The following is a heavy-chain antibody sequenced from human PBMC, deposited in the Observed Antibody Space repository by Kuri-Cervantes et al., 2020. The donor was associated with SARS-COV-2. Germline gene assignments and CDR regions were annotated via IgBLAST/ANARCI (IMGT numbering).Heavy chain of an antibody. CDR3: ARDSGDYYYGMDV. V-gene: IGHV3-9*01. Sequence: SLKISCAASGFIFENYAMHWVRQAPGKGLEWVSGISWNSGSSGYADSVRGRFTISKDNARNSLYLQMNSLRAEDTAVYYCARDSGDYYYGMDVWGQGTTVTVSS. CDR2: ISWNSGSS. CDR1: GFIFENYA. J-gene: IGHJ6*02.